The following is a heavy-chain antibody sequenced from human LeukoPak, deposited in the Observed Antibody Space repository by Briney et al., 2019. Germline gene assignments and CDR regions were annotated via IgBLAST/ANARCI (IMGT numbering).Heavy chain of an antibody. CDR1: GYSIRSGYH. Sequence: SETLSLTCSVSGYSIRSGYHWAWIRQPPGKGLEWIGSINYSEKPYYNPSLKSRVTISVDTSKNQFSLKLSSVTAADTAVYYCASLRDIVVVPAAMPIDYWGQGTLVTVSS. J-gene: IGHJ4*02. CDR2: INYSEKP. CDR3: ASLRDIVVVPAAMPIDY. V-gene: IGHV4-38-2*02. D-gene: IGHD2-2*01.